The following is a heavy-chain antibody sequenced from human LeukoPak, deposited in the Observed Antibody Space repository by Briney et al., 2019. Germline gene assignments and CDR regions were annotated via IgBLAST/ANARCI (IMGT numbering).Heavy chain of an antibody. CDR2: IKPDGSFT. CDR3: ARDYYADY. CDR1: GFAFSDYW. V-gene: IGHV3-7*01. J-gene: IGHJ4*02. Sequence: GGSLRLSCVASGFAFSDYWMNWVRQAPGKGLEWVAIIKPDGSFTNYVDAVKGRFTISRDNAKSSLYLQMNGLRAEDTAVYYCARDYYADYWGQGTLVTVSS. D-gene: IGHD3-10*01.